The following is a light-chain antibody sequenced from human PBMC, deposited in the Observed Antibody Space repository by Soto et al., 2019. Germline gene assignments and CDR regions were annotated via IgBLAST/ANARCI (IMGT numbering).Light chain of an antibody. J-gene: IGKJ1*01. Sequence: DIVMTQSPDSLAVSLGERATINCKSSQSVLYSSNNKNYLAWYQQKPGQPPKLLIYWASTRESGVPDRFSGSGSGTDFTLTISSLQAEDVAVYYCQQYYSFSTFGQGTKVDSK. V-gene: IGKV4-1*01. CDR2: WAS. CDR3: QQYYSFST. CDR1: QSVLYSSNNKNY.